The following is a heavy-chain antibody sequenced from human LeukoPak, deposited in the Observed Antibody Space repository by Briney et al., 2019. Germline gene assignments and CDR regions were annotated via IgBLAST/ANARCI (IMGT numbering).Heavy chain of an antibody. V-gene: IGHV4-59*01. CDR1: GGSITNYY. J-gene: IGHJ4*02. CDR3: ARDSVNCSTTSCSDYLDY. CDR2: IYHSGST. D-gene: IGHD2-2*01. Sequence: SETLSLTCSVSGGSITNYYWNWIRQSPGKRLEWIGYIYHSGSTYYNPSLKSRVTISLDTSKKQFSLKLSSVTAADTAVYFCARDSVNCSTTSCSDYLDYWGQGTLVTVSS.